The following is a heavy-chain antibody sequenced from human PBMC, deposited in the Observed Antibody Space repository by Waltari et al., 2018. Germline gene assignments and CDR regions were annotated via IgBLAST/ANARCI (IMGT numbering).Heavy chain of an antibody. Sequence: QVQLRESGPGLVKPSETLSLTCVISGDSLSRNLFWGCIRQSPEKGLEWIGNIYYSGVTYYSPFLKSRVFISIDTPRRQFSLKLTSVTAADTAVYYCARVLTTGTVAFDIWGQGTLVTVSS. CDR3: ARVLTTGTVAFDI. J-gene: IGHJ3*02. CDR1: GDSLSRNLF. D-gene: IGHD1-7*01. V-gene: IGHV4-38-2*01. CDR2: IYYSGVT.